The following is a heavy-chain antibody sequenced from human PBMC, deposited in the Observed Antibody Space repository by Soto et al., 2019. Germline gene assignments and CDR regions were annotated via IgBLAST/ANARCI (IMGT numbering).Heavy chain of an antibody. D-gene: IGHD2-2*01. CDR3: ARVGYCSSTPCWPIGYFEY. Sequence: SETLSLTCTVSGGSISSYYWSWIRQPPGKGIDWIGYIYYSGSTNYNPSLKSRVTISVDTSENQFSLKLTSVTAADTAVYYCARVGYCSSTPCWPIGYFEYWGQGTLVTVSS. CDR1: GGSISSYY. V-gene: IGHV4-59*01. CDR2: IYYSGST. J-gene: IGHJ4*02.